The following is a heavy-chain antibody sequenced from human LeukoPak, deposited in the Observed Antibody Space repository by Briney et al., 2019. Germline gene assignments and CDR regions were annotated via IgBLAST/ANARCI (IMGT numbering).Heavy chain of an antibody. CDR2: IYYSGST. V-gene: IGHV4-31*03. J-gene: IGHJ4*02. Sequence: SQTLSLTCTVSGGSISSGGYYWSWIRQHPRKGLEWIGYIYYSGSTYYNPSLKSRVTISVDTSKNQFSLKLSSVTAADTAVYYCARDGSPSRAVDYWGQGTLVTVSS. CDR3: ARDGSPSRAVDY. D-gene: IGHD6-25*01. CDR1: GGSISSGGYY.